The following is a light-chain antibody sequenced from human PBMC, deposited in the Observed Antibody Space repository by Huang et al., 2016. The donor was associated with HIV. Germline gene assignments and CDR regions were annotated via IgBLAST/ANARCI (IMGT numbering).Light chain of an antibody. CDR1: QSISADY. Sequence: EIVLTQSPGTLSLSPGERATLSCRASQSISADYLAWYQQKPGQAPRLLIYAAASTATVIPDRFSGRGSGTDFTLTIYRLEPEDFAVDFCQQYAGSPWTFGQGTKVEIK. V-gene: IGKV3-20*01. CDR3: QQYAGSPWT. CDR2: AAA. J-gene: IGKJ1*01.